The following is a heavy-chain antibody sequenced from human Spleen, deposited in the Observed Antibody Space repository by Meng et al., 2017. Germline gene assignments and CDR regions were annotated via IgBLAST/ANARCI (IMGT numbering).Heavy chain of an antibody. V-gene: IGHV1-3*01. D-gene: IGHD2-8*01. J-gene: IGHJ4*02. CDR2: IDAGNGDT. CDR3: ARGLLYGSSPASFDS. CDR1: RYTFTGYT. Sequence: ASVKVSCKASRYTFTGYTIHWVRQAPGQRLEWMGWIDAGNGDTRYSQKFQGRVTIVRDTSAFSAYMELNSLRSEDTAVYYCARGLLYGSSPASFDSWGQGTLVTVSS.